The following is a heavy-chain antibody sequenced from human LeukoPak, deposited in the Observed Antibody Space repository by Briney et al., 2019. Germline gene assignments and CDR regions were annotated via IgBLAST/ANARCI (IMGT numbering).Heavy chain of an antibody. CDR1: GGSFSGYY. CDR2: ISYGGST. Sequence: KSSETLSLTCAVYGGSFSGYYWTWIRQSPGKGLEWIGEISYGGSTNDNPSLKSRATISVDTSKNQFSLNLSSVTAADTAVYYCARVTRRRTTGEMFGRYFDYWGQGTLVTVSS. CDR3: ARVTRRRTTGEMFGRYFDY. V-gene: IGHV4-34*04. J-gene: IGHJ4*02. D-gene: IGHD3-10*01.